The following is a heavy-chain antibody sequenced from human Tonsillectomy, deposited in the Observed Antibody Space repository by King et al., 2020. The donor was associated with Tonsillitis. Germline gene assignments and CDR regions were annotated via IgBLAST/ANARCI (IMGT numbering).Heavy chain of an antibody. V-gene: IGHV4-39*01. CDR2: FYYSGNT. Sequence: LQLQESGPGLVKPSETLSLTCAVSGGSISSSPYYWGWIRQPPGTGLEWIGSFYYSGNTYYNPSLKSRVTISVDTSKNQFSLSLTSVTAADTAVYYCARDYGLNWGQGTLVTVSS. CDR3: ARDYGLN. CDR1: GGSISSSPYY. J-gene: IGHJ4*02. D-gene: IGHD4-17*01.